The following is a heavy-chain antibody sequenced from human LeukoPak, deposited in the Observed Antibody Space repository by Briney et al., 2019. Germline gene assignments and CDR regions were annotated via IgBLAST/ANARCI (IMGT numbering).Heavy chain of an antibody. V-gene: IGHV3-30*02. CDR3: TKDTGEGDF. D-gene: IGHD2-21*01. J-gene: IGHJ4*02. CDR2: IGIDGSDE. Sequence: PGGSLRLSCATSGFTFSIYGMHWVRQFPGEGLEWVAFIGIDGSDEEYVDSVKGRFTISRDNSKNTLYLQMKNLRLEDTAMYYCTKDTGEGDFWGQGTLVTVSS. CDR1: GFTFSIYG.